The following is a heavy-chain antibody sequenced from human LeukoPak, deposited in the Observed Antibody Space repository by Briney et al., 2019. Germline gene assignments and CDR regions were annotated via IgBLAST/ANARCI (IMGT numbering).Heavy chain of an antibody. CDR2: IYYSGST. V-gene: IGHV4-39*01. CDR3: ASPYYYGSGSYSVDY. D-gene: IGHD3-10*01. J-gene: IGHJ4*02. Sequence: SETLSLTCTVSGGSISSSSYYWGWIRQPPGKGLEWIGSIYYSGSTYYNPSLKSRVTISVDTSKNQFSLKLSSVTAADTAVYYCASPYYYGSGSYSVDYWGQGTLVTVSS. CDR1: GGSISSSSYY.